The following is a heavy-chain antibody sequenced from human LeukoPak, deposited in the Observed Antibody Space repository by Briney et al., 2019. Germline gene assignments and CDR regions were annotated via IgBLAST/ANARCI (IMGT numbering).Heavy chain of an antibody. CDR2: INPNSGGT. D-gene: IGHD3-22*01. CDR1: GFSFSTYG. J-gene: IGHJ6*03. V-gene: IGHV1-2*02. Sequence: GRSLRLSCAASGFSFSTYGMHWVRQAPGQGLEWMGWINPNSGGTNYAQKFQGRVTMTRDTSISTAYMELSRLRSDDTAVYYCARAYQDYYDSSGYTRRYYYYYMDVWGKGTTVTVSS. CDR3: ARAYQDYYDSSGYTRRYYYYYMDV.